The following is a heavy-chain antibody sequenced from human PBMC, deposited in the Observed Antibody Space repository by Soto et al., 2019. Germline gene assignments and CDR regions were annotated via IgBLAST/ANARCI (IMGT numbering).Heavy chain of an antibody. V-gene: IGHV4-34*01. D-gene: IGHD6-13*01. J-gene: IGHJ4*02. Sequence: QVQLQQWGAGLLKPSETLSLTCAVYGGSFSGYYWSWIRQPPGKGLEWIGEINHSGSTNYNPSLKSRVTISVDTSKNQFSLKLSSVTAADTAVYYCARGRRMGYSRSWYGVDYWGQGTLVTVSS. CDR1: GGSFSGYY. CDR3: ARGRRMGYSRSWYGVDY. CDR2: INHSGST.